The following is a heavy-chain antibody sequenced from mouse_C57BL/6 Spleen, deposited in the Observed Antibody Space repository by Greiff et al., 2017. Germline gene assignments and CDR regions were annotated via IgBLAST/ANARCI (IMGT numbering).Heavy chain of an antibody. J-gene: IGHJ2*01. CDR1: GFTFSDAW. CDR3: TRHVYFDY. V-gene: IGHV6-6*01. CDR2: IRNKDNNHAT. Sequence: EVKLVESGGGLVQPGGSMKLSCAASGFTFSDAWMDWVRQSPEKGLEWVAEIRNKDNNHATYYAESVKGRFTISRDDSKSRVYLQMNSLRAEDTGIYYCTRHVYFDYWGPSPTLSVSS.